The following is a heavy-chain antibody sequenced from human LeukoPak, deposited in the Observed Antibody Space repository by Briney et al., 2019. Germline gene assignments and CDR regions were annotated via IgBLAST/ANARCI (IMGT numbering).Heavy chain of an antibody. CDR3: ARARSYVFWFDP. V-gene: IGHV4-61*01. CDR2: IYYSGST. J-gene: IGHJ5*02. Sequence: PSETLSLTCTVSGGSVSSGTYYWSWIRQPPGKGLEWIGYIYYSGSTNYNPSLKSRVTISVDTSKNQFSLKLSSVTAADTAVYYCARARSYVFWFDPWGQGTLVTVSS. CDR1: GGSVSSGTYY. D-gene: IGHD5-18*01.